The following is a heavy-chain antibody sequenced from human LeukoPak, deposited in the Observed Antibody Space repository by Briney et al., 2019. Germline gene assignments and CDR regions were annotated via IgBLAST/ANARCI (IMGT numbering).Heavy chain of an antibody. D-gene: IGHD4-17*01. CDR3: TRTYGDYDYYYGLDV. CDR1: GFTVSNNY. J-gene: IGHJ6*02. V-gene: IGHV3-66*01. Sequence: PGGSLRLSCAASGFTVSNNYMAWVRQAPGKGLEWVSVINSGGSTDYADSVKGRFTISRANSKNTLFLQMNSLRAEDTALYYCTRTYGDYDYYYGLDVWGQGTTVTVSS. CDR2: INSGGST.